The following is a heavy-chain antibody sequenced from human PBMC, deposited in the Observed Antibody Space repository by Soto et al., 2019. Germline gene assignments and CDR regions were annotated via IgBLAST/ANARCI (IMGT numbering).Heavy chain of an antibody. CDR3: ARGGKYGDFYYFDF. V-gene: IGHV1-8*01. J-gene: IGHJ4*02. D-gene: IGHD2-21*02. CDR2: MTPSSGDT. Sequence: ASVKVSCKASGYTFTNDDINWVRQAPGQGLEWMGWMTPSSGDTDHAQKFQGRLTLTRDTSISTAYMELRSLTSEDTAVYYCARGGKYGDFYYFDFWGQGALVNVSS. CDR1: GYTFTNDD.